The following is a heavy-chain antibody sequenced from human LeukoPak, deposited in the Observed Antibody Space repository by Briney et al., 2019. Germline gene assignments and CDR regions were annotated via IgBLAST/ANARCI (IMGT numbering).Heavy chain of an antibody. Sequence: PSETLSLTCAVYGGSFSGYYWSWIRQPPGKGLEWIGEISHSGSTNYNPSLKSRVTISVDTSKNQFSLKLSSVTAADTAVYYCARKRYYYDSSGSYDAFDIWGQGTMVTVSS. V-gene: IGHV4-34*01. CDR2: ISHSGST. J-gene: IGHJ3*02. CDR1: GGSFSGYY. D-gene: IGHD3-22*01. CDR3: ARKRYYYDSSGSYDAFDI.